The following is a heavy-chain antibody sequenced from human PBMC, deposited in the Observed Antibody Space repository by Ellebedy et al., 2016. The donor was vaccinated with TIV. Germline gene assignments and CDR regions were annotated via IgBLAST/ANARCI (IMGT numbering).Heavy chain of an antibody. CDR2: IWYDGSNK. J-gene: IGHJ6*02. D-gene: IGHD2/OR15-2a*01. Sequence: GESLKISCAASGLTFSSYGMHWVRQAPGKGLEWVAVIWYDGSNKYYADSVKGRFTISRDNSKNTLYLQMNSLRAEDTAVYYCARDSDYLAGYYYGMDVWGQGTTVTVSS. V-gene: IGHV3-33*01. CDR1: GLTFSSYG. CDR3: ARDSDYLAGYYYGMDV.